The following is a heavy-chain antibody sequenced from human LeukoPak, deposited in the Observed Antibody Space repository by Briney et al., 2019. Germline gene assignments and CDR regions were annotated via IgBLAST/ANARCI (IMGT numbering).Heavy chain of an antibody. Sequence: PGGSLRLSCAASGFTFSSYGMHWVRQAPGKGLEWVAVIWYDGSNKYYADSVKGRFTISRDNSKNTLYLQMNSLRAEDTAVYYCARYSGSYHGFDYWGQGTLVTVSS. V-gene: IGHV3-33*01. CDR2: IWYDGSNK. CDR1: GFTFSSYG. CDR3: ARYSGSYHGFDY. J-gene: IGHJ4*02. D-gene: IGHD1-26*01.